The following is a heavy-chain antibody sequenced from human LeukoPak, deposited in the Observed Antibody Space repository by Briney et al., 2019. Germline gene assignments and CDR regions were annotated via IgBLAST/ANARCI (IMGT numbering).Heavy chain of an antibody. CDR2: INPNSGGT. D-gene: IGHD6-6*01. J-gene: IGHJ3*01. Sequence: GASVKVSCKASGYTFTSYGISWVRQAPGQGLEWMGWINPNSGGTNYAQKFQGRVTMTRDTSISTAYMELSRLRSDDTAVYYCARDRYSSSPLVVWGQGTMVTVSS. V-gene: IGHV1-2*02. CDR1: GYTFTSYG. CDR3: ARDRYSSSPLVV.